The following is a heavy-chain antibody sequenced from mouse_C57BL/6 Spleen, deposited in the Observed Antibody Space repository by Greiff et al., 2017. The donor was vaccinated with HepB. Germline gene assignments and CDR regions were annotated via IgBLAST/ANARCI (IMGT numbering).Heavy chain of an antibody. CDR1: GFTFSSYA. CDR3: TRVYGSGWYFDV. Sequence: EVQLVESGEGLVKPGGSLKLSCAASGFTFSSYAMSWVRQTPEKRLEWVAYISSGGDYIYYADTVKGRFTISRDNGRNTLYLQMSSLKSEDTAMYYCTRVYGSGWYFDVWGTGTTVTVSS. J-gene: IGHJ1*03. CDR2: ISSGGDYI. D-gene: IGHD1-1*01. V-gene: IGHV5-9-1*02.